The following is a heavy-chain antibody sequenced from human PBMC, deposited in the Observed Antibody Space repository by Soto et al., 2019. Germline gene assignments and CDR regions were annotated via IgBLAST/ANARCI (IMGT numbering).Heavy chain of an antibody. Sequence: QVQLVQSGAEVKKPGSSVKVSYKASGGTFSSYAISWVRQAPGQGLEWMGGIIPIFGTANYAQKFQGRVTITADESTRTAYMELSSLRSEDTAVYYCARGPPALNYYDSSGLDYWGQGTLVTVSS. D-gene: IGHD3-22*01. J-gene: IGHJ4*02. CDR2: IIPIFGTA. V-gene: IGHV1-69*01. CDR3: ARGPPALNYYDSSGLDY. CDR1: GGTFSSYA.